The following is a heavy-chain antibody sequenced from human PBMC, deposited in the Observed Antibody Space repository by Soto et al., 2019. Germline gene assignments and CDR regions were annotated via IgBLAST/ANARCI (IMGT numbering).Heavy chain of an antibody. CDR2: IYYSGST. CDR3: ARLLIRGPYFDY. D-gene: IGHD2-8*01. CDR1: GGSISSYY. J-gene: IGHJ4*02. V-gene: IGHV4-59*08. Sequence: SETLSLTCTVSGGSISSYYWSWIRQPPGKGLEWIGYIYYSGSTNYNPSLKSRVTISVDTSKNQFSLKLSSVTAADTAVYYCARLLIRGPYFDYWGQGTLVTVS.